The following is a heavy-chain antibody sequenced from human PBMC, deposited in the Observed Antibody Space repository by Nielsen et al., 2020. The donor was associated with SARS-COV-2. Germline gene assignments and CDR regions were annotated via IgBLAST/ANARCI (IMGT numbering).Heavy chain of an antibody. CDR2: INPNSGGT. CDR1: GFTFSSYG. Sequence: GGSLRLSCAASGFTFSSYGMHWVRQAPGQGLEWMGRINPNSGGTNYAQKFQGRVTMTRDTSISTAYMELSRLRSDDTAVYYCASKGDYYGMDVWGQGTTVTVSS. V-gene: IGHV1-2*06. J-gene: IGHJ6*02. CDR3: ASKGDYYGMDV.